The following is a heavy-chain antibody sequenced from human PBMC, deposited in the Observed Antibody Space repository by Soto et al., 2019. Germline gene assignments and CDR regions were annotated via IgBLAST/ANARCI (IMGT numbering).Heavy chain of an antibody. V-gene: IGHV4-31*03. Sequence: NPSETLSLTCSVSGGSINSGGYFWSWIRQHPGKGLECIGYIYHSGITYYNPSLKSRVTISVDTSKNEFSLQLRSVTAADKAVYFCASLHKTSPGWFDPWGQGTLVTVSS. J-gene: IGHJ5*02. CDR1: GGSINSGGYF. CDR3: ASLHKTSPGWFDP. CDR2: IYHSGIT.